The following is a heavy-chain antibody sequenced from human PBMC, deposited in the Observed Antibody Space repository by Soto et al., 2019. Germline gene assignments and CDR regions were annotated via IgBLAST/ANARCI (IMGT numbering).Heavy chain of an antibody. CDR3: AHVYWAASGTRYYFDH. J-gene: IGHJ4*02. Sequence: QITLTESGPTLVKPTQTLTLTCTFSGFSFGTGAVGVGWIRQPPGKALEFLALIYWDDDKRYRPSLKNKITITKDTSRSQVVLTMTDLHPEDTATYYCAHVYWAASGTRYYFDHWGQGTLVTVSS. V-gene: IGHV2-5*02. CDR2: IYWDDDK. CDR1: GFSFGTGAVG. D-gene: IGHD6-13*01.